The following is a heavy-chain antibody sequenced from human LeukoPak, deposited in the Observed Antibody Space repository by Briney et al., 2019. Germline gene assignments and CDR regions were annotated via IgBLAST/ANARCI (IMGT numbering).Heavy chain of an antibody. V-gene: IGHV3-43*02. Sequence: GGSLRLSCAASGFTFDDYAMHWVRHAPGKGLEWVSLISGDGGSTYYADSVKGRFTISRDNSKNSLYLQMNSLRTEDTALYYCAKDSEYSYGYPTPSMDVWGQGTTVTVSS. CDR1: GFTFDDYA. D-gene: IGHD5-18*01. CDR2: ISGDGGST. CDR3: AKDSEYSYGYPTPSMDV. J-gene: IGHJ6*02.